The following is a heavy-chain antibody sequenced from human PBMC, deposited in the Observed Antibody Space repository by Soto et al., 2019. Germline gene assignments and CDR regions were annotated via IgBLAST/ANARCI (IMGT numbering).Heavy chain of an antibody. J-gene: IGHJ5*01. CDR2: ISNGVGTT. CDR1: GFAFDNYG. D-gene: IGHD2-2*01. Sequence: EVQLLESGGGVVQPGGSLRLSCAASGFAFDNYGMAWVRQAPGEGLEWVSGISNGVGTTYYADSVRRRFTISRDNSKNILYLEMYALRTEDTAVYYCARDPSEGRVGNWFESWGQGTLVTVSS. V-gene: IGHV3-23*01. CDR3: ARDPSEGRVGNWFES.